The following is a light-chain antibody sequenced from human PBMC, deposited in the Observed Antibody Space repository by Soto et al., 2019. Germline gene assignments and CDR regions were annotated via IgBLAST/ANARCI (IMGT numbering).Light chain of an antibody. CDR1: QSVSSY. V-gene: IGKV3-11*01. Sequence: IVLTQSPATLSLSPGRRSTLACRASQSVSSYLAWYQQKPGQAPRLIXYDASNRATGIPARFSGSGSGTDFTLTISSLEPEDFAVYYCQQYNNWPPITFGQGTRLEIK. CDR2: DAS. CDR3: QQYNNWPPIT. J-gene: IGKJ5*01.